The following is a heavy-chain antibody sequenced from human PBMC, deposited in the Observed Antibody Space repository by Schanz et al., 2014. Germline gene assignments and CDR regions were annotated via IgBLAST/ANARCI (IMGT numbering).Heavy chain of an antibody. CDR3: VAIHVAVAEALY. V-gene: IGHV3-30*03. Sequence: QVQLVESGGGVVQPGRSLRLSCAGSGFSFSDYGMHWVRQAPGRGLEWVAVISYHGSERYYADSVKGRFTISRDNAKNTLYLQMNSLRPEDTALYYCVAIHVAVAEALYWGQGARPIVSS. D-gene: IGHD6-19*01. CDR2: ISYHGSER. J-gene: IGHJ4*02. CDR1: GFSFSDYG.